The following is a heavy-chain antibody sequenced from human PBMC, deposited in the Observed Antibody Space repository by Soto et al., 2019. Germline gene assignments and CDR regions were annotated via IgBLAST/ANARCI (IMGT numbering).Heavy chain of an antibody. J-gene: IGHJ4*02. CDR3: GGGVEGRGGGHDY. Sequence: QVQLVQSGVEVKKPGASVKVSCKASGYTFTSYGISWVRQAPGQGLEWMGWTSGYKGNTNYAQKFQGRVTVTTDTCTGQTEMGLGSLRSGDAAVVYWGGGVEGRGGGHDYWGQGTLVTVSS. CDR1: GYTFTSYG. D-gene: IGHD3-16*01. CDR2: TSGYKGNT. V-gene: IGHV1-18*01.